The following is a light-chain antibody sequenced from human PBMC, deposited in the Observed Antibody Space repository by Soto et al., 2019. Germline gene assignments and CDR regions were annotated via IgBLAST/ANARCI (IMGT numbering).Light chain of an antibody. J-gene: IGLJ1*01. CDR1: SSDVGGYNY. CDR2: EVT. V-gene: IGLV2-8*01. CDR3: SSYAGSNNKV. Sequence: QSVLTQPPSASGPPGQSVTISCTGTSSDVGGYNYVSWYQQHPGKAPKLMIYEVTKRPSGVPDRFSGSKSGNTASLTVSGLQAEDEADYYCSSYAGSNNKVFGTGTKLTVL.